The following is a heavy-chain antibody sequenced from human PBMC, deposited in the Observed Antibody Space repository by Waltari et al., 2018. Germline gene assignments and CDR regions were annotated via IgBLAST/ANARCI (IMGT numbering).Heavy chain of an antibody. CDR2: MNHDGDS. V-gene: IGHV4-34*02. D-gene: IGHD5-12*01. J-gene: IGHJ4*02. Sequence: QVQIQQWGAGLLRPSETLSLTCAVYGGSFRGYYWSWMRQSPGKGLEWIGEMNHDGDSNYNRSLESRVTISVDTSKNQLSLNLTAVTAADTAVYYCARPTYGGYNYWGQGTLVTVSS. CDR1: GGSFRGYY. CDR3: ARPTYGGYNY.